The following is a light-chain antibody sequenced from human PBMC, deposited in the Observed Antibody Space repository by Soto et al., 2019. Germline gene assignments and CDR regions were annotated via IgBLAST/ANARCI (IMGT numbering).Light chain of an antibody. CDR1: KLGDKY. CDR3: QAWDSSTYVV. V-gene: IGLV3-1*01. Sequence: SYELTQPPSVSVSPGQTASITCSGDKLGDKYACWYQQKPGQSPVLVMYQDSKRPSGIPERFSGANSGNTATLTISGTQAMDEADYYCQAWDSSTYVVFGGGTKLTVL. CDR2: QDS. J-gene: IGLJ2*01.